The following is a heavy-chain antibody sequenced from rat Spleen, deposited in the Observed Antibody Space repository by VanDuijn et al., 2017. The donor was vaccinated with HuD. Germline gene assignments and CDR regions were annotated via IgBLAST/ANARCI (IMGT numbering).Heavy chain of an antibody. Sequence: VQPSQTLSLSCTVSGNSLSSNGISWVRQPPGKGLEWIAAISGGGRTYYNSFFKSRLSISRDTSKSQVFLKIYSLQTEDTAIYFCTREGHTMDRATYWFAYWGQGTLVTVSS. J-gene: IGHJ3*01. D-gene: IGHD1-9*01. CDR2: ISGGGRT. CDR3: TREGHTMDRATYWFAY. CDR1: GNSLSSNG. V-gene: IGHV2S12*01.